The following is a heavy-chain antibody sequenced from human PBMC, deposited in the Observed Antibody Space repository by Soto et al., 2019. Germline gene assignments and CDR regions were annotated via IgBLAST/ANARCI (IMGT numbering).Heavy chain of an antibody. V-gene: IGHV1-8*01. CDR1: GYTFNSYD. J-gene: IGHJ4*02. CDR3: ARADYYDRSGYLLPCGY. Sequence: QVQLVQSGAEVKKPGASVKVSCKASGYTFNSYDINWVRQATGQGLEWMGWMNPNSGNTGYAQKFQGRVTMTRNTSISTAYMELSSLRSEDTAVYYCARADYYDRSGYLLPCGYWGQGTLVTVSS. CDR2: MNPNSGNT. D-gene: IGHD3-22*01.